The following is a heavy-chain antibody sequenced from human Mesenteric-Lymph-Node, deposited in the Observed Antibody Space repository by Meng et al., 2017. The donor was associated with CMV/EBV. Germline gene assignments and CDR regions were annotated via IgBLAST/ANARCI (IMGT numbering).Heavy chain of an antibody. CDR1: LSGYY. Sequence: LSGYYGSWLRHPPGKGLEWIGEINHSGSTKYNPSLKSRDTISLDMSKNQFSLKLSSLTAADTAVYYCARLYCSSSRCYYNYSDMDFWGQGTTVTVSS. CDR3: ARLYCSSSRCYYNYSDMDF. CDR2: INHSGST. J-gene: IGHJ6*02. D-gene: IGHD2-2*01. V-gene: IGHV4-34*01.